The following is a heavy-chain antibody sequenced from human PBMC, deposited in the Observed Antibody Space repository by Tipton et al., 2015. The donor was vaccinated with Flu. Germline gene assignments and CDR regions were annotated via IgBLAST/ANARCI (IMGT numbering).Heavy chain of an antibody. CDR2: INYSGST. V-gene: IGHV4-34*01. CDR3: ARGRGNLHQWTRTFYYYGMDV. D-gene: IGHD1/OR15-1a*01. Sequence: GLVKPSETLSLTCVVYGGSFSGYYWSWIRQPPGKGLEWIGEINYSGSTNYKSSLKSRVTISKDTSKNQFSLKLSSVTAADTALYYCARGRGNLHQWTRTFYYYGMDVWGQGTTVTVSS. J-gene: IGHJ6*02. CDR1: GGSFSGYY.